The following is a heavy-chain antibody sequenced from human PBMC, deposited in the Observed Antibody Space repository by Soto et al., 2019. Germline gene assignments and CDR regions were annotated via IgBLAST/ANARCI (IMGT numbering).Heavy chain of an antibody. D-gene: IGHD6-6*01. V-gene: IGHV3-30*18. Sequence: GGSLRLSCAASGFTFSSYGMHWVRQAPGKGLEWVAVISYDGSNKYYADSVKGRFTISRDNSKNTLYLQMNSLRAEDTAVYYCAKFMDSSSSEYYGMDVWGQGTTVTVSS. CDR3: AKFMDSSSSEYYGMDV. CDR2: ISYDGSNK. J-gene: IGHJ6*02. CDR1: GFTFSSYG.